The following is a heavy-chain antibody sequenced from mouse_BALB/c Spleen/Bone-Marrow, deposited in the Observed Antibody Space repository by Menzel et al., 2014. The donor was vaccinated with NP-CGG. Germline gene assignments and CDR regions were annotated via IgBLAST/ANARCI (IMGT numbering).Heavy chain of an antibody. J-gene: IGHJ3*01. D-gene: IGHD1-2*01. CDR1: GFDFSRYW. CDR2: INPDSSTI. CDR3: AKNYYYGYVAY. Sequence: EVQLVESGGGLVQPGGSPKLSCAASGFDFSRYWMTWVRQAPGKGLEWIGEINPDSSTINYAPSLKDKFIISRDNAKNTLYLQMSKVRSEDTALYYCAKNYYYGYVAYWGQGTLVTVSA. V-gene: IGHV4-1*02.